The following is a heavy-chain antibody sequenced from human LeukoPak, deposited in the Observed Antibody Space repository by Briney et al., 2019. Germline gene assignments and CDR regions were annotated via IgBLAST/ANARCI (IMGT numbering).Heavy chain of an antibody. Sequence: ASVKVSCKASGYTFTSYGISWVRQAPGQGLEWMGWISAYNGNTNYAQKLQGRVTITADKSTSTAYMELSSLRSEDTAVYYCARGERWFGELLGAFDIWGQGTMVTVSS. CDR2: ISAYNGNT. CDR1: GYTFTSYG. CDR3: ARGERWFGELLGAFDI. J-gene: IGHJ3*02. V-gene: IGHV1-18*01. D-gene: IGHD3-10*01.